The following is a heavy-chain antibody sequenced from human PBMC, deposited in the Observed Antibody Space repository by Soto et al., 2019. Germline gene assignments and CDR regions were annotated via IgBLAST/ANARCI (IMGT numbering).Heavy chain of an antibody. CDR3: ARDWIAESGNEYKWFDP. Sequence: ASVKVSCKASGYTFTSYDINWVRQATGQGLEWMGWMNPNSGNTGYAQKFQGRVTMTRNTSISTAYMELSSLRSDDTAVYYCARDWIAESGNEYKWFDPWGQGSLVTVSS. J-gene: IGHJ5*02. D-gene: IGHD6-13*01. CDR2: MNPNSGNT. V-gene: IGHV1-8*01. CDR1: GYTFTSYD.